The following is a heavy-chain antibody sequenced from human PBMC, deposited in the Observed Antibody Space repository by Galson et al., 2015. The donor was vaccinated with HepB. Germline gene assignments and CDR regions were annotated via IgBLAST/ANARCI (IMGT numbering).Heavy chain of an antibody. D-gene: IGHD4-17*01. CDR3: AREDDYGDYVFINY. V-gene: IGHV3-11*01. CDR1: GFTFSDYY. Sequence: SLRLSCAASGFTFSDYYMSWIRQAPGKGLEWVSYISSSGSTIYYTDSVKGRFTISRDNAKNSLYLQMNSLRAEDTAVYYCAREDDYGDYVFINYWGQGTLVTVSS. J-gene: IGHJ4*02. CDR2: ISSSGSTI.